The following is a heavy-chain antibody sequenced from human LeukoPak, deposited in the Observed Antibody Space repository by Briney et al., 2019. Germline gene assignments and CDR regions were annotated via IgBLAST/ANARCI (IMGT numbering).Heavy chain of an antibody. CDR3: ARGTTVTLTLDY. J-gene: IGHJ4*02. CDR1: GGTFSSYA. D-gene: IGHD4-17*01. CDR2: IIPIFGTA. Sequence: SSVKVSCKASGGTFSSYAIGWVRQAAGQELEWMGGIIPIFGTANYAQKFQGRVTITAEESTSTAYMELSSLRSEDTAVYYCARGTTVTLTLDYWGQGTLVTVSS. V-gene: IGHV1-69*01.